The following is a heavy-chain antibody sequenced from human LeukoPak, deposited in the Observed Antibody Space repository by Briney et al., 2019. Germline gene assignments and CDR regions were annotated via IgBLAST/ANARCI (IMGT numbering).Heavy chain of an antibody. CDR1: GGSISSGGYS. J-gene: IGHJ6*02. V-gene: IGHV4-61*08. Sequence: PSETLSLTCAVSGGSISSGGYSWSWIRQPPGKGLEWIGYIYYSGSTNYNPSLKSRVTISVDTSKNQFSLKLSSVTAADTAVYYCARLELGGGYYYGMDVWGQGTTVTVSS. D-gene: IGHD7-27*01. CDR2: IYYSGST. CDR3: ARLELGGGYYYGMDV.